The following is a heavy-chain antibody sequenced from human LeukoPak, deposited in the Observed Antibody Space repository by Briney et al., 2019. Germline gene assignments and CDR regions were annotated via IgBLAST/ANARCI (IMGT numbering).Heavy chain of an antibody. D-gene: IGHD3-22*01. J-gene: IGHJ5*02. V-gene: IGHV1-18*01. CDR3: ARGVTDYYDSSGYYSGGWFDP. Sequence: ASVKVSFKASGYTFTSYGISWVRQAPGQGLEWMGWISAYNGNTNYAQKLQGRVTMTTDTSTSTAYMELRSLRSDDTAVYYCARGVTDYYDSSGYYSGGWFDPWGQGTLVTVSS. CDR2: ISAYNGNT. CDR1: GYTFTSYG.